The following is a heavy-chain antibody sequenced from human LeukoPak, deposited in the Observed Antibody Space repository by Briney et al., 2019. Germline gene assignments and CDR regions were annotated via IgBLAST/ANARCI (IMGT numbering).Heavy chain of an antibody. CDR2: IYYSGST. Sequence: SETLSLTCTVSGGSISSYYWSWIRQPPGKGLEWIGYIYYSGSTNYNPSLKSRVTISVDTSKNRFSLKLSSVTAADTAVYYCARHYDFWSGYPADWFDPWGQGTLVTVSS. CDR3: ARHYDFWSGYPADWFDP. CDR1: GGSISSYY. D-gene: IGHD3-3*01. V-gene: IGHV4-59*08. J-gene: IGHJ5*02.